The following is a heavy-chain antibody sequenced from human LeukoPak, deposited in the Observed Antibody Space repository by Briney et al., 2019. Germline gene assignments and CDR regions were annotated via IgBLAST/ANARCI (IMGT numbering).Heavy chain of an antibody. D-gene: IGHD3-9*01. CDR1: NYSITSGYY. CDR2: IYHSGTT. CDR3: ARVSRGYDILY. J-gene: IGHJ4*02. Sequence: PSETLSLTFTVSNYSITSGYYWGWIRPPPGKGLEWIGSIYHSGTTYYNPSLKSRVTISVDTSKNQFSLNLSSVTAADTAVYYCARVSRGYDILYWGQGTLVTVSS. V-gene: IGHV4-38-2*02.